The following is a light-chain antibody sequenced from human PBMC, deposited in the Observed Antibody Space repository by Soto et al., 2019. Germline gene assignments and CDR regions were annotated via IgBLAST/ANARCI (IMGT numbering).Light chain of an antibody. Sequence: QSALTQPASVSGSPGQSITISCSGTTSDVGGYNLVSWYQQHTAKAPKLLIYEGTQRPSGVSSRFSGSKSGNTASLTISGLQAEDEADYYCASYTSSSTSVIFGRGTKLTVL. CDR2: EGT. CDR3: ASYTSSSTSVI. J-gene: IGLJ2*01. V-gene: IGLV2-14*02. CDR1: TSDVGGYNL.